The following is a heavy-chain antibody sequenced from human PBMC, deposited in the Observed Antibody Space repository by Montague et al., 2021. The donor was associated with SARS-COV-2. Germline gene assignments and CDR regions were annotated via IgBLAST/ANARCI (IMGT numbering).Heavy chain of an antibody. CDR2: ISTSAYTT. V-gene: IGHV3-48*03. CDR1: GFTFSNYD. CDR3: TRDYRSIVGDGLDI. J-gene: IGHJ3*02. Sequence: SLRLSCAASGFTFSNYDMNWVRQAPGKGPEWISYISTSAYTTSYAGSVKGRFTISRDNGKNSLYLQMNSLRVEDTAVYYCTRDYRSIVGDGLDIWGQRDKGHRLF. D-gene: IGHD3-16*02.